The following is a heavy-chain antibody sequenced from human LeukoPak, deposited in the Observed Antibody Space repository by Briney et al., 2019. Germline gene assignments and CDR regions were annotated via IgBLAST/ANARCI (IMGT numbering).Heavy chain of an antibody. CDR1: GGSISSSSYY. J-gene: IGHJ4*02. D-gene: IGHD6-13*01. V-gene: IGHV4-39*01. CDR3: AAHSSSWSTSPAY. Sequence: SETLSLTCTVSGGSISSSSYYSGWIRQPPGKGLEWIGSIYYSGSTYYNPSLKSRVTISVDTSKNQFSLKLSSVTAADTAVYYCAAHSSSWSTSPAYWGQGTLVTVSS. CDR2: IYYSGST.